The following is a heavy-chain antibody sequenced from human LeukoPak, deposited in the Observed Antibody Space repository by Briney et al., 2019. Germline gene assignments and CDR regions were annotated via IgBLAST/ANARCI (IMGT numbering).Heavy chain of an antibody. CDR1: GGSFSGYY. CDR2: INHSGST. D-gene: IGHD3-10*01. J-gene: IGHJ4*02. Sequence: PSETLSLTCAVYGGSFSGYYWSWIRQPPGKGLEWIGEINHSGSTNYNPSLKSRVTISVDTSKNQFSLKLSSVTAADTAVYYCARANYYGSGSKYFDYWGQGTLVTVSS. CDR3: ARANYYGSGSKYFDY. V-gene: IGHV4-34*01.